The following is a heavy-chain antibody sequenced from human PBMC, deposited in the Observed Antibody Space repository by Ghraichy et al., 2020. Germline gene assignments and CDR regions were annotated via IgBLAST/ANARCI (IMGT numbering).Heavy chain of an antibody. CDR1: GYTFSNYG. D-gene: IGHD3-16*01. Sequence: ASVKVSCKASGYTFSNYGISWVRQAPGQGLEWMGWISAYDGNTNYAQELQGRVTMTPDTSTSTAYMEMRSLRSDDTAVYFCARDGGSPKWYYDLWGRGTLVTVSS. V-gene: IGHV1-18*01. CDR2: ISAYDGNT. CDR3: ARDGGSPKWYYDL. J-gene: IGHJ2*01.